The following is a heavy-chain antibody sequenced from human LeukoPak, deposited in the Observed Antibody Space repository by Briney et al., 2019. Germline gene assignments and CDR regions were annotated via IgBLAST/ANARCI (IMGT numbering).Heavy chain of an antibody. D-gene: IGHD6-6*01. CDR1: GYTFTGYY. V-gene: IGHV1-2*02. J-gene: IGHJ4*02. CDR2: INPNSGGT. Sequence: ASVKVSCKASGYTFTGYYMHWVRQAPGQGLGWMGWINPNSGGTNYAQKFQGRVTMTRDTSISTAYMELSRLRSDDTAVYYCATIMSLYCSLDFDYWGQGTPVTVSS. CDR3: ATIMSLYCSLDFDY.